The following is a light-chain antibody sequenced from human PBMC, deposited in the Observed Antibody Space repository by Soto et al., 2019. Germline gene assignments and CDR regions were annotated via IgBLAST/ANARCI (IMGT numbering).Light chain of an antibody. V-gene: IGLV2-14*03. CDR2: DVS. J-gene: IGLJ1*01. CDR1: GTDVGGYTY. CDR3: TSYTSSNTLV. Sequence: QSALTQPASVSGSPGQSITISCIGTGTDVGGYTYVSWYQQHPVKAPKLIIYDVSERPSGVSNHFSGSKSGNTASLTISGLQAEDEADYYCTSYTSSNTLVFGTGTKVTVL.